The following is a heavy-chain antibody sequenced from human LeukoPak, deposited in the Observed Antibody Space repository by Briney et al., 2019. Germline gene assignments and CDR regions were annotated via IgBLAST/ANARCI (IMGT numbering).Heavy chain of an antibody. Sequence: ASVKVSCKASGYTFTNYGILWVRDAPGQGFEWMGWISAYNDNTNYAHKLQGRVTMTADSSTSTAYMELRSLRPDDSAVYYCARVYQGSSISCDYWGQGTLVTVSS. CDR2: ISAYNDNT. V-gene: IGHV1-18*01. CDR1: GYTFTNYG. D-gene: IGHD6-13*01. J-gene: IGHJ4*02. CDR3: ARVYQGSSISCDY.